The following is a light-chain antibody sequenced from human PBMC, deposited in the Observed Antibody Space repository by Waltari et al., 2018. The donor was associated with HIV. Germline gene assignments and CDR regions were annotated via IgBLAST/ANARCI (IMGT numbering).Light chain of an antibody. CDR3: QQRGTWPLVT. Sequence: EIALIQSPATLSVSPGERAVLSCRASQSVSRHLAWYQQKSGQGPRLLIYETSTRAAGTPGRFNGSGSGTDFVLTITDVEPGDVAVYYCQQRGTWPLVTFGGGTKVE. CDR1: QSVSRH. J-gene: IGKJ4*01. V-gene: IGKV3-11*01. CDR2: ETS.